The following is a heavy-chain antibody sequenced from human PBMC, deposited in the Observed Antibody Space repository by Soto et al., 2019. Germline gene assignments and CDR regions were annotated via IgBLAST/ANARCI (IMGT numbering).Heavy chain of an antibody. D-gene: IGHD4-17*01. V-gene: IGHV5-51*01. J-gene: IGHJ4*02. CDR3: ARHPYGDSMYYFDY. CDR1: GYSFTSYW. Sequence: GASLKISCKGCGYSFTSYWIGWVRQMPGKGLEWMGIIYPGDSDTRYSPSFQGQVTISADKSIGTAYLQWSSLKASDTAMYYCARHPYGDSMYYFDYWGQGTLVTVSS. CDR2: IYPGDSDT.